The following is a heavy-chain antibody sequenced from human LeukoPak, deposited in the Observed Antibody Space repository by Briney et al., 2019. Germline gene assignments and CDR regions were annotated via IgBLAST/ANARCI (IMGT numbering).Heavy chain of an antibody. CDR2: MNGRGLTT. J-gene: IGHJ4*02. D-gene: IGHD2-21*02. Sequence: GGSLRLSCAASGFTFSSYAMTWVRQAPGEGLEWVSTMNGRGLTTYYADSVKGWFTISRDNSKNTLYLHMNNLRAEDTAVYYCAKAHDNCGGDCSPLDYNDYWGQGTLVTVSS. CDR1: GFTFSSYA. CDR3: AKAHDNCGGDCSPLDYNDY. V-gene: IGHV3-23*01.